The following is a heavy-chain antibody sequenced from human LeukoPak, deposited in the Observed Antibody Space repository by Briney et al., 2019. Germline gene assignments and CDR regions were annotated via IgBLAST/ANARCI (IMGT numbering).Heavy chain of an antibody. Sequence: GGSRRLSCAASGFTFRNASMSWVRQAPGKGLEWVGRIRSKTAGGTTDYAAPVKGRITISRDDSKNTLYLQMNSLTTEDTAVYFCAHRDTSMVRVDYWGQGTLVTVSS. CDR2: IRSKTAGGTT. CDR3: AHRDTSMVRVDY. J-gene: IGHJ4*02. CDR1: GFTFRNAS. V-gene: IGHV3-15*01. D-gene: IGHD5-18*01.